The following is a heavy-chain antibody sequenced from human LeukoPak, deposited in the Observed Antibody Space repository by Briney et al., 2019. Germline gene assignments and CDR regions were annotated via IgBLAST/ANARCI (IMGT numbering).Heavy chain of an antibody. CDR3: ARLWEGSESCYRPNDC. Sequence: PGGSLRLSCAASGFTFSKYWMSGVREAPGKGLEGVVDIKQEGSEKYYVDYVSGRFTISRDNAKNSLYLQMNALRAEDTAVYYCARLWEGSESCYRPNDCWGRGTLVTDSS. J-gene: IGHJ4*02. CDR1: GFTFSKYW. V-gene: IGHV3-7*01. D-gene: IGHD3-10*01. CDR2: IKQEGSEK.